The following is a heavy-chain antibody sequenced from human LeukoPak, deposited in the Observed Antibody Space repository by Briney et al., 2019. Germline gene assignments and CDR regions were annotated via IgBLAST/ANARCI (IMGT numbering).Heavy chain of an antibody. V-gene: IGHV3-23*01. Sequence: TGGSLRLSCAASGFTFSSYAMSWVRQAPGKGLQWVSGISGSGGSTYYADSVKGRFTISRDNSKNTLYLQMNSLRAEDPAVYYCAKHGFGVFEGYWGQGTLVTVSS. CDR1: GFTFSSYA. J-gene: IGHJ4*02. CDR3: AKHGFGVFEGY. D-gene: IGHD3-10*01. CDR2: ISGSGGST.